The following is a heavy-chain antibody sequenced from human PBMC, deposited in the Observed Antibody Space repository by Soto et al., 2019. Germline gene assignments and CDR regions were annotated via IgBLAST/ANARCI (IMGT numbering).Heavy chain of an antibody. CDR1: GFTFINYA. CDR3: AKHLVALQSLDY. CDR2: ISGSAVTI. D-gene: IGHD5-12*01. V-gene: IGHV3-23*01. J-gene: IGHJ4*02. Sequence: GGSLRLSCAASGFTFINYAMSWVRQAPGKGLEWVSAISGSAVTIYYADSVKGRFTVSRDNSKNTLYLQMNSLTAEDTAVYYCAKHLVALQSLDYWGQGTLVTVSS.